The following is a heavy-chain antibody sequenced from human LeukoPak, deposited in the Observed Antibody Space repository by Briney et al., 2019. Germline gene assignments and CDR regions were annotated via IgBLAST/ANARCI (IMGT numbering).Heavy chain of an antibody. J-gene: IGHJ4*02. CDR3: ARGPGYCSSTSCSGGIVY. V-gene: IGHV3-30-3*01. D-gene: IGHD2-2*01. Sequence: QPGGSLRLSCAASGFTFSSYAMHWVRQAPGKGLEWVAVISYDGSNKYYADSVKSRFTISRDNCKNTLYLQMNSLRAEDTAVYYCARGPGYCSSTSCSGGIVYWGQGTLVTVSS. CDR1: GFTFSSYA. CDR2: ISYDGSNK.